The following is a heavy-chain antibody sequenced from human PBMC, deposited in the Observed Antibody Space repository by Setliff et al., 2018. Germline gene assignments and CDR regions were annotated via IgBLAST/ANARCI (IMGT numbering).Heavy chain of an antibody. J-gene: IGHJ4*02. D-gene: IGHD2-2*01. CDR1: GYTFTSYG. Sequence: ASVKVSCKASGYTFTSYGISWVRQAPGQGLEWMGWISAYDGNTNYAQKLQGRVTMTTDTSTSTAYMELRSLRSDDTAMYYCTRAAREVVVPPSQKRNDYWGQGTLVTVSS. CDR2: ISAYDGNT. V-gene: IGHV1-18*01. CDR3: TRAAREVVVPPSQKRNDY.